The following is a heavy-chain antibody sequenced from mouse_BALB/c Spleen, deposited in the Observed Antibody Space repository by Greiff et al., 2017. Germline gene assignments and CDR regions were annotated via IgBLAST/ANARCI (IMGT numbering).Heavy chain of an antibody. CDR2: ISSGGSYT. Sequence: EVKLMESGGGLVKPGGSLKLSCAASGFTFSSYAMSWVRQSPEKRLEWVAEISSGGSYTYYPDTVTGRFTISRDNAKNTLYLEMSSLRSEDTAMYYCARAPYYGHFDYWGQGTTLTVSS. V-gene: IGHV5-9-4*01. CDR1: GFTFSSYA. CDR3: ARAPYYGHFDY. J-gene: IGHJ2*01. D-gene: IGHD1-2*01.